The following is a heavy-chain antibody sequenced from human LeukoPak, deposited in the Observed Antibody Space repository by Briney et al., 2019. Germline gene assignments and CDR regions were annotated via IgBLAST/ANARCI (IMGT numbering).Heavy chain of an antibody. CDR3: ASYGSGSYRYFDY. V-gene: IGHV4-39*07. CDR1: GGSISTSGYY. CDR2: IYYSGST. J-gene: IGHJ4*02. D-gene: IGHD3-10*01. Sequence: SETLSLTCTVSGGSISTSGYYWGWIRQPPGKGMEWIGNIYYSGSTYYNPSLKSRVTISVDTSKNQFSLKLSSVTAADTAVYYCASYGSGSYRYFDYWGQGTLVTVSS.